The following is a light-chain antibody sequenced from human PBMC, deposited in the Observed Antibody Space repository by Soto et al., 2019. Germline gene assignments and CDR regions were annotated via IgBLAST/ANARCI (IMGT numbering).Light chain of an antibody. Sequence: QCALTQPASVSGSPGQSITISCTGTSSDIGGYNYVSWYQQHPGKAPKLMIYDVSARPSGVSNRFSGSKSGNTASLTISGLQAEDEADYYCSSCIGSSTLVVFGGGTKLTVL. CDR1: SSDIGGYNY. CDR2: DVS. V-gene: IGLV2-14*01. J-gene: IGLJ2*01. CDR3: SSCIGSSTLVV.